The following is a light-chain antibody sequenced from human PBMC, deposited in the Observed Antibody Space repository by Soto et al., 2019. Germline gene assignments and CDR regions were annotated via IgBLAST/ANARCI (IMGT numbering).Light chain of an antibody. Sequence: QSALTQPPSASGSPGQSVTISCTGTSSDVGGSNFVSWYQQYPGKAPKLMIYEVSKRPSGVPDRFSGAKSGNTASLTVSGLQAEDEAYYYCSSYAGSNAGTNTVVFGGGTKLTVL. CDR3: SSYAGSNAGTNTVV. CDR2: EVS. CDR1: SSDVGGSNF. J-gene: IGLJ3*02. V-gene: IGLV2-8*01.